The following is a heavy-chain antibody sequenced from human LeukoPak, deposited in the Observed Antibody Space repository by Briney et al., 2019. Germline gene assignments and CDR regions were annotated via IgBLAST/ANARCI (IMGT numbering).Heavy chain of an antibody. D-gene: IGHD6-19*01. CDR1: GFTFSSYW. J-gene: IGHJ4*02. CDR2: ISWNSGSI. CDR3: ASGGSGWYVGPVDY. Sequence: GGSLGLSCAASGFTFSSYWMHWVRQAPGKGLEWVSGISWNSGSIGYADSVKGRFIISRDNAKNSLYLQMNSLRAEDTALYYCASGGSGWYVGPVDYWGQGTLVTVSS. V-gene: IGHV3-9*01.